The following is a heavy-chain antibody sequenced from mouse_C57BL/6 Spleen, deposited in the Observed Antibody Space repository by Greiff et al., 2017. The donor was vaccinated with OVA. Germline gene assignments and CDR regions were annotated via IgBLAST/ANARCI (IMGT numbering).Heavy chain of an antibody. Sequence: EVQLQESGPGLVKPSQSLSLTCSVTGYSITSGYYWNWIRQFPGNKLEWMGYISYDGSNNYNPSLKNRISITRDTSKNQFFLKLNSVTTEDTATYYCAREDYGSRRYWYFDVWGTGTTVTVSS. D-gene: IGHD1-1*01. V-gene: IGHV3-6*01. CDR2: ISYDGSN. CDR1: GYSITSGYY. CDR3: AREDYGSRRYWYFDV. J-gene: IGHJ1*03.